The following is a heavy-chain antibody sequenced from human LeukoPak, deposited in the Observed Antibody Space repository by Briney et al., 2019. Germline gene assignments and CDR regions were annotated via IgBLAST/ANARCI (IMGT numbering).Heavy chain of an antibody. J-gene: IGHJ6*02. CDR2: ISAYNGNT. V-gene: IGHV1-18*01. CDR1: GYTFTSYG. CDR3: ARESSYDFWSGYFTDDYYGMDV. Sequence: ASVKVSCKASGYTFTSYGISWVRQAPGQGLEWMGWISAYNGNTNYARKLQGRVTMTTDTSTSTAYMELRGLRSDDTAVYYCARESSYDFWSGYFTDDYYGMDVWGQGTTVTVSS. D-gene: IGHD3-3*01.